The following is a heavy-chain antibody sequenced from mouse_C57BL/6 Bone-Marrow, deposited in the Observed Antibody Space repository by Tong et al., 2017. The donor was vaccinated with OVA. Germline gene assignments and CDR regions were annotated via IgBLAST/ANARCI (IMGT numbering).Heavy chain of an antibody. J-gene: IGHJ4*01. D-gene: IGHD2-3*01. Sequence: EVQLQESGGGLVKPGGSLKLSCAASGFTFSSYTMSWVRQTPEKRLEWVATISGGGGNTYYPDSVKGRFTISRDNAKNTLYLQMSSLRSEDTALYYCARRHYDGYYFYAMDYWGQGTSVTVSS. CDR3: ARRHYDGYYFYAMDY. CDR1: GFTFSSYT. V-gene: IGHV5-9*01. CDR2: ISGGGGNT.